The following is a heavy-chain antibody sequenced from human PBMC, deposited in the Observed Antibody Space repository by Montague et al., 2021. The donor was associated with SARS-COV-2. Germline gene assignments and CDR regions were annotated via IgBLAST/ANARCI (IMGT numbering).Heavy chain of an antibody. J-gene: IGHJ1*01. V-gene: IGHV2-5*08. CDR1: GFSLSTSGMC. CDR2: IYWDDDK. Sequence: PALVKPTQTLTLTCTFAGFSLSTSGMCVGWIRQPPGKALEWLALIYWDDDKCYSTSLKTRLTITKDTSENQVVLTMTNMDPEDTATYYCAHSGGTYGNDGCCYLEHWGQGTPVTVSS. D-gene: IGHD2-15*01. CDR3: AHSGGTYGNDGCCYLEH.